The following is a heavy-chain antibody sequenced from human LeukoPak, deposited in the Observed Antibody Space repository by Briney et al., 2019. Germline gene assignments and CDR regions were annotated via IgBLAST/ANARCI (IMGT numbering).Heavy chain of an antibody. CDR3: ARDRDYYETSGYYLTFFDS. J-gene: IGHJ4*02. CDR2: IGSSSTSI. Sequence: GGSLRLSCAASGLTFSTYSMNWVRQAPGKGLEWVSYIGSSSTSIYYADSVKGRFTISRDNAKNSLYLQMNSLRAEDTAVYYCARDRDYYETSGYYLTFFDSWGQGTLVTVSS. D-gene: IGHD3-22*01. CDR1: GLTFSTYS. V-gene: IGHV3-48*01.